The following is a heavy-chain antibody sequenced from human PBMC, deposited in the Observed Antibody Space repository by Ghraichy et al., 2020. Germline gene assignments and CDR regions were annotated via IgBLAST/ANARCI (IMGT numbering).Heavy chain of an antibody. J-gene: IGHJ6*02. CDR1: GYTFTSYG. CDR3: ARDLIGGSGNYYYGMDV. D-gene: IGHD3-10*01. V-gene: IGHV1-18*04. Sequence: ASVKVSCKASGYTFTSYGISWVRQAPGQGLEWMGRISAYNGNTNYAQKLQGRVTMTTDTSTSTAYMELRSLRSDDTAVNYCARDLIGGSGNYYYGMDVWGQGTTVTGSS. CDR2: ISAYNGNT.